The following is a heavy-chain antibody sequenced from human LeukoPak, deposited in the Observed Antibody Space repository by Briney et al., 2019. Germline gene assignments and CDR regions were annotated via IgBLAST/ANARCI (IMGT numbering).Heavy chain of an antibody. J-gene: IGHJ4*02. V-gene: IGHV4-39*01. CDR3: ARPGDGYNLGY. D-gene: IGHD5-24*01. Sequence: TLSLTCTVSGGSISTSSSYWGWIRRPPGKGLEWIGTLYYSGNTYYNPSLKSRVTISVDTSKHQFSLKLTSVTAADTAVYYCARPGDGYNLGYWGQGTLVTVSP. CDR2: LYYSGNT. CDR1: GGSISTSSSY.